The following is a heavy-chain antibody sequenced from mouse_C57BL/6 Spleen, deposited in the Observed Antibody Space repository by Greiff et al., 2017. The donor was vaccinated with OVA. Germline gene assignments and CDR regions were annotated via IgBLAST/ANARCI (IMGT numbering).Heavy chain of an antibody. CDR2: INPGSGGT. Sequence: VQLQQSGAELVRPGTSVKVSCKASGYAFTNYLIEWVKQRPGQGLEWIGVINPGSGGTNYNEKFKGKATLTADKSSSTAYMQLSSLTSEYSAVYFCARDSGYLAWFAYWGQGTLVTVSA. D-gene: IGHD3-2*02. CDR3: ARDSGYLAWFAY. J-gene: IGHJ3*01. CDR1: GYAFTNYL. V-gene: IGHV1-54*01.